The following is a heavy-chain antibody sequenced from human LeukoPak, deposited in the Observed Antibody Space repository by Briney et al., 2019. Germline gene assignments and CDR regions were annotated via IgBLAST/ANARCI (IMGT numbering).Heavy chain of an antibody. Sequence: GGSLRLSCAASGFTFSIYSINWVRQAPGKGLEWVSFITGNSNYIYYADSVKGRFTISRDNSKNTLYLQMNSLRAEDTAVYYCAKDIVVVPAAIGYWGQGTLVTVSS. D-gene: IGHD2-2*01. CDR3: AKDIVVVPAAIGY. V-gene: IGHV3-21*04. CDR1: GFTFSIYS. CDR2: ITGNSNYI. J-gene: IGHJ4*02.